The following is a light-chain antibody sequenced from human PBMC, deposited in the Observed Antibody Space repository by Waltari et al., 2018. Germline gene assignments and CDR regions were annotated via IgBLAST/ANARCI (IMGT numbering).Light chain of an antibody. Sequence: QSALTPPASVSGSPGQSITISCTGRSNHLGTYTLVSWYQQHPGKAPKLMIYEGTERPSGVSNRFSGSKSGNTASLTISGLQAEDEADYYCCSYAGSTTFLYVFGTGTKVTVL. CDR1: SNHLGTYTL. CDR2: EGT. V-gene: IGLV2-23*01. J-gene: IGLJ1*01. CDR3: CSYAGSTTFLYV.